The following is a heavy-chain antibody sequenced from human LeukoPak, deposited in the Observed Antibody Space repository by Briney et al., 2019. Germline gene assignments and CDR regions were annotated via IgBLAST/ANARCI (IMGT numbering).Heavy chain of an antibody. Sequence: PSETLSLTCTVSGGSISSSSYYWGWIRQPPGKGLEWIGSIYYSGSTYYNPSLKSRVTISVDTSKNQLSLKLSSVTAADTAVYYCAAAAGTVFDYWGQGTLVTVSS. V-gene: IGHV4-39*01. CDR2: IYYSGST. CDR1: GGSISSSSYY. J-gene: IGHJ4*02. D-gene: IGHD6-13*01. CDR3: AAAAGTVFDY.